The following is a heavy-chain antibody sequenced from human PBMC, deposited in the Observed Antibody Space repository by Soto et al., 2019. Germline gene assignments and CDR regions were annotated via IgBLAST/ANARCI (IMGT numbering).Heavy chain of an antibody. V-gene: IGHV6-1*01. CDR1: GDSVSSNSAA. J-gene: IGHJ4*02. CDR3: ARDQGYIAVADSGFDY. CDR2: TYYRSKWYN. Sequence: QTLSLTCAISGDSVSSNSAAWNWIRQSPSRGLEWLGRTYYRSKWYNDYAVSVKSRITINPDTSKNRFSLQLNSVTPEDTAVYYCARDQGYIAVADSGFDYWGQGTLVTVSS. D-gene: IGHD6-19*01.